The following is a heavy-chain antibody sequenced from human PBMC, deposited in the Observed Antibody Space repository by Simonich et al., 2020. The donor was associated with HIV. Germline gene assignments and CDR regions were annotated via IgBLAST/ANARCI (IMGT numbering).Heavy chain of an antibody. Sequence: QVQLVQSGAEVKKPGASVKVSCKASGYTFTGYYMHWVRQAPGQGLEWMGWINHNSGGTNYAQKFQGRVTMTRDTSISTAYMELSRLRSDDTAVYYCARVTGTTDDAFDIWGQGTMVTVSS. CDR2: INHNSGGT. CDR1: GYTFTGYY. D-gene: IGHD1-7*01. CDR3: ARVTGTTDDAFDI. J-gene: IGHJ3*02. V-gene: IGHV1-2*02.